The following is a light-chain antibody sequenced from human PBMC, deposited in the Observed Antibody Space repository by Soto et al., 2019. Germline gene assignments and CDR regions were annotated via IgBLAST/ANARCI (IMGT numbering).Light chain of an antibody. CDR3: QQYDNLALT. V-gene: IGKV1-33*01. CDR1: QDISNY. Sequence: DIQMTQYPSSLSASVGDRVTITCQESQDISNYLNWYQQKPGKAPKLLIYDASNLETGVPSRFSGSGSGTDFTFTISSLQPEDIATYYCQQYDNLALTFGGGTKVEIK. CDR2: DAS. J-gene: IGKJ4*01.